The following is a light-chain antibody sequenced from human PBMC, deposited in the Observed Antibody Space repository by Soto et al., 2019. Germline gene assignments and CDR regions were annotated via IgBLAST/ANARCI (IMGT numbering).Light chain of an antibody. V-gene: IGKV1-39*01. CDR3: QQSYSLPFS. Sequence: DIQMTQSPASLSASVGDSVTITCRAGQNISSYLNWYQLKPGKAPKLLIYAASSLQSGVPSRFSGSGSGTEFTLTVSSLQPDDFATYYCQQSYSLPFSVGPGTKVDIE. CDR2: AAS. CDR1: QNISSY. J-gene: IGKJ3*01.